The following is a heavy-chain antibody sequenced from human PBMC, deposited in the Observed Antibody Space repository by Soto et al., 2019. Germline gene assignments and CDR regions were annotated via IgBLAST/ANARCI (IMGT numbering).Heavy chain of an antibody. CDR2: MWYSGST. CDR3: ARVGGVAARNFDY. J-gene: IGHJ4*02. D-gene: IGHD6-6*01. Sequence: SETLSLTCTVSGGSISDFLWSWVRQPPGKALEWIGYMWYSGSTNYNPSLKSRVTISLGTSKNRFSLRLTSVTAADTAVYYCARVGGVAARNFDYWGQGTLVTVSS. V-gene: IGHV4-59*01. CDR1: GGSISDFL.